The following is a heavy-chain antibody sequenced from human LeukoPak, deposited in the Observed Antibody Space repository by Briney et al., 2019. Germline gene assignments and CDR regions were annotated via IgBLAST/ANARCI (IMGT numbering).Heavy chain of an antibody. J-gene: IGHJ4*02. Sequence: GGSLRLXCAASGFTFSSYAMSWVRQAPGKGLEWVSAISGSGGSTYYADSVKGRFTISRDNSKNTLYLQMNSLRAEDTAVYYCAKNAYYDILTGYYRPNYWGQGTLVTVSS. V-gene: IGHV3-23*01. CDR3: AKNAYYDILTGYYRPNY. CDR1: GFTFSSYA. D-gene: IGHD3-9*01. CDR2: ISGSGGST.